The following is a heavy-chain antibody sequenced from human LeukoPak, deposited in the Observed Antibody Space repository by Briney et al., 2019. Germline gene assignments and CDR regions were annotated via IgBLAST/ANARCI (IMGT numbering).Heavy chain of an antibody. V-gene: IGHV1-18*01. CDR3: ARVSPIGYCSSTSCYDAFDI. Sequence: ASVKVSCKASGYTFTSYGISWVRQAPGQGPEWMGWISAYNGNTNSAQKLQGRVTMTTDTSTSTAYMELRSLRSDDTAVYYCARVSPIGYCSSTSCYDAFDIWGQGTMVTVSS. CDR1: GYTFTSYG. CDR2: ISAYNGNT. D-gene: IGHD2-2*03. J-gene: IGHJ3*02.